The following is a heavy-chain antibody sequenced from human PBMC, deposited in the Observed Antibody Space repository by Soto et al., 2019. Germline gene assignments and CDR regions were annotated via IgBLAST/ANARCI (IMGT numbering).Heavy chain of an antibody. Sequence: SETLSLTCTVSGGSISSSSYYWGWIRQPPGKGLEWIGSIYYSGSTYYNPSLKSRVTISVDTSKNQFSLKLSSVTAADTAVYYCARDGSSHDKYYYYGMDVWGQGTTVTVSS. V-gene: IGHV4-39*07. CDR3: ARDGSSHDKYYYYGMDV. D-gene: IGHD1-26*01. J-gene: IGHJ6*02. CDR2: IYYSGST. CDR1: GGSISSSSYY.